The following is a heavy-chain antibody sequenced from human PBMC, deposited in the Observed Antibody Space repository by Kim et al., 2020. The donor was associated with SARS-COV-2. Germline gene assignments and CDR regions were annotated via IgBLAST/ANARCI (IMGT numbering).Heavy chain of an antibody. CDR3: AKQLWQLGEDYFDS. Sequence: YPDSVKGRFTISRDSAKNTLHLEMNSLRAEDSATYYCAKQLWQLGEDYFDSWGQGTLVTVSS. V-gene: IGHV3-23*01. J-gene: IGHJ4*02. D-gene: IGHD2-21*01.